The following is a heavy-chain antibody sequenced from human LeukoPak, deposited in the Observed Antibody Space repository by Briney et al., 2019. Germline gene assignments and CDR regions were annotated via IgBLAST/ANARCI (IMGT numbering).Heavy chain of an antibody. CDR2: ISATGRTI. CDR3: ARDRGFCSGGSCYSDY. Sequence: PGGFLRLSCVGSGFTFTDSFMGWIPQAPGKSLEWLSYISATGRTIFYADSVRGRFTISRDNANNSLYLQMNSLTAEDTALYYCARDRGFCSGGSCYSDYWGPGTLVTVSS. V-gene: IGHV3-11*01. J-gene: IGHJ4*02. CDR1: GFTFTDSF. D-gene: IGHD2-15*01.